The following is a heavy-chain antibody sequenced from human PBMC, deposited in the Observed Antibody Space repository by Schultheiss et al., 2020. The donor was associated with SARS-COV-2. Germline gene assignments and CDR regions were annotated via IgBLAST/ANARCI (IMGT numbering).Heavy chain of an antibody. J-gene: IGHJ4*02. CDR1: GGSISSGGYY. CDR3: ARDNFEHTVTTDGEFDY. CDR2: IYHSGST. Sequence: SETLSLTCTVSGGSISSGGYYWSWIRQPPGKGLEWIGEIYHSGSTNYNPSLKSRVTISVETSKNQFSLKLSSVTAADTAVYYCARDNFEHTVTTDGEFDYWGQGTLVTVSS. V-gene: IGHV4-61*08. D-gene: IGHD4-17*01.